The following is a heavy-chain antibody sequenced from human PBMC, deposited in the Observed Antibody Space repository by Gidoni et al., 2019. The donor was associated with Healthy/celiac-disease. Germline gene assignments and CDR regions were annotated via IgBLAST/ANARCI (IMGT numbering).Heavy chain of an antibody. Sequence: EVQLVESGGGLVKPGWSLRLSCAASGFTFSSYSMNWVRQAPGKGLEWVSSISSSSSYIYYADSVKGRFTISRDNAKNSLYLQMNSLRAEDTAVYYCAAGGGNPFDAFDIWGQGTMVTVSS. CDR1: GFTFSSYS. CDR2: ISSSSSYI. CDR3: AAGGGNPFDAFDI. V-gene: IGHV3-21*01. J-gene: IGHJ3*02. D-gene: IGHD2-15*01.